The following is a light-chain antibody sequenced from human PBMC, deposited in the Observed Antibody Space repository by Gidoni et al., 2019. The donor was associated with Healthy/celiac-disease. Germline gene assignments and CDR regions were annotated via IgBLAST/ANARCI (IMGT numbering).Light chain of an antibody. Sequence: DIQMTQSPSTLSASVGDRVTITCRASQSLSSWLAWYQQKPGRAPKLLIHKASNLESGVPLRFSGSGSATEFTLTISSLQPDDFATYYCQQYNSFPYTFGQGTKLEIK. J-gene: IGKJ2*01. CDR1: QSLSSW. CDR2: KAS. V-gene: IGKV1-5*03. CDR3: QQYNSFPYT.